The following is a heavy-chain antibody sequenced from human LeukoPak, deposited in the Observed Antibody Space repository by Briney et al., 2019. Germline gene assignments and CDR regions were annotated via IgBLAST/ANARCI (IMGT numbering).Heavy chain of an antibody. D-gene: IGHD4-17*01. CDR2: INSGGDAT. CDR3: ARGAGRYGDYRDY. J-gene: IGHJ4*02. CDR1: RFTFSIHN. Sequence: GGSLRLSCAASRFTFSIHNMDWVRQAPGKGLEWISYINSGGDATHYADSVKGRFTISRDDAKNSLYMQMNSQTAEDTAVYYCARGAGRYGDYRDYWGQGTLVTVSS. V-gene: IGHV3-48*04.